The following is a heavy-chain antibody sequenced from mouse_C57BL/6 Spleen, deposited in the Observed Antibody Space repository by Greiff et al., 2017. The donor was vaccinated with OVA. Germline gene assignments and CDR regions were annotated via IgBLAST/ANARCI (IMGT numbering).Heavy chain of an antibody. J-gene: IGHJ1*03. CDR3: AREDGSSHWYFDV. D-gene: IGHD1-1*01. Sequence: VQRVESGPGLVQPSQSLSITCTVSGFSLTSYGVHWVRQSPGKGLEWLGVIWSGGSTDYNAAFISRLSISKDNSKSQVFFTMNSLQADDTAIYYCAREDGSSHWYFDVWGTGTTVTVSS. V-gene: IGHV2-2*01. CDR2: IWSGGST. CDR1: GFSLTSYG.